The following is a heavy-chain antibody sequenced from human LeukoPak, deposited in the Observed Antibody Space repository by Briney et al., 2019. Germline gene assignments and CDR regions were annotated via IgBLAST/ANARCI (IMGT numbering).Heavy chain of an antibody. CDR1: VGSISTTSYY. CDR3: SFNLGSGSYAFDI. J-gene: IGHJ3*02. Sequence: SETLSLTCTVSVGSISTTSYYWGWIRQPPGKGLERIGSIYYGGSTYYSPSLKSRVTISLDTSKHQFSLKLSSVTAADTAVYYCSFNLGSGSYAFDIWGQGTMVTVSS. CDR2: IYYGGST. V-gene: IGHV4-39*07. D-gene: IGHD3-10*01.